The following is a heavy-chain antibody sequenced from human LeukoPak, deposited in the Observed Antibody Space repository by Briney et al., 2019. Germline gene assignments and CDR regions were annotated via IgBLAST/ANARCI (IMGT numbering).Heavy chain of an antibody. V-gene: IGHV3-21*06. J-gene: IGHJ4*02. Sequence: PGGSLRLSCTASGLTFSTSGYNWVRQAPGKGLEWFASIGPTGSDRYHADSIKGRFTIPRENANNFLYLQMNSLRAEDTAVYYCATETNGRHYDYWGQGTLLTVSS. D-gene: IGHD1-14*01. CDR3: ATETNGRHYDY. CDR2: IGPTGSDR. CDR1: GLTFSTSG.